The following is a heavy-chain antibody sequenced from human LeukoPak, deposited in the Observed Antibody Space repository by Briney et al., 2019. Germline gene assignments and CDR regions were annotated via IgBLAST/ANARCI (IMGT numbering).Heavy chain of an antibody. CDR3: AKAKPYSSSWYWDY. D-gene: IGHD6-13*01. CDR1: GFTFSSYA. J-gene: IGHJ4*02. V-gene: IGHV3-23*01. CDR2: ISGSGGST. Sequence: GGSLRLSCAASGFTFSSYAMSWVRQAPGKGLEWVSAISGSGGSTYYADSVKGRFTNSIDNSKNTLYLQMNSLRAEDTPVYYCAKAKPYSSSWYWDYWGQGTLVTVSS.